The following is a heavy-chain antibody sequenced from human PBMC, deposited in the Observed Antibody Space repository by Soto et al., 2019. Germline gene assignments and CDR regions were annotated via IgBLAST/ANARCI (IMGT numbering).Heavy chain of an antibody. V-gene: IGHV4-39*01. CDR1: GGSISSSSYY. CDR2: IYYSGST. CDR3: TRLHAYSPGACPYWLDP. J-gene: IGHJ5*02. D-gene: IGHD2-15*01. Sequence: PSETLSLTCTVSGGSISSSSYYWGWIRQPPGKGLEWIGSIYYSGSTYYNPSLKSRVTISVDTSKNQFSLKLSSVTAADTAVYYCTRLHAYSPGACPYWLDPWGQGTLVTVSS.